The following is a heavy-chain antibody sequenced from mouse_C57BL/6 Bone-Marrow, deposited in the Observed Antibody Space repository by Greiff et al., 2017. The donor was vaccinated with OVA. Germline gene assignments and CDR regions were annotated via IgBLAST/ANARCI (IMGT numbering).Heavy chain of an antibody. V-gene: IGHV1-69*01. Sequence: VQLQQPGAELVMPGASVKLSCKASGYTFTSYWMHWVKQRPGQGLEWIGEIDPSDSYTNYNQKFKGKSTLTVDKSSSTAYMQLSSLTSEDSAVYYCARDDYDRGYAMDYWGQGTSVTVSS. CDR1: GYTFTSYW. CDR3: ARDDYDRGYAMDY. D-gene: IGHD2-4*01. CDR2: IDPSDSYT. J-gene: IGHJ4*01.